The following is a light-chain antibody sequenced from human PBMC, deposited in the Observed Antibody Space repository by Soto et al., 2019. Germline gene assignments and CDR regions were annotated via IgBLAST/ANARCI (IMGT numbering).Light chain of an antibody. J-gene: IGLJ2*01. V-gene: IGLV2-14*01. CDR2: DVS. Sequence: QSALTQPASVSGSPGQSITISCTGTSSDVGGYNYVSWYQQHPGKAPKLMIYDVSNRPSGVSNRFSDSKSVNTASLTISGMQVEVGAYYYARSYTNSTTVLFGGGTELT. CDR1: SSDVGGYNY. CDR3: RSYTNSTTVL.